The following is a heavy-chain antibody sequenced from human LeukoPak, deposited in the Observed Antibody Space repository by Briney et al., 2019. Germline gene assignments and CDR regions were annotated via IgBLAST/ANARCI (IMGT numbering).Heavy chain of an antibody. CDR1: GFSFSDTY. CDR3: CFGDYGDF. CDR2: IKSKDRGETI. D-gene: IGHD3-10*01. J-gene: IGHJ4*02. V-gene: IGHV3-15*05. Sequence: GGSLRLSCAASGFSFSDTYMSGDRQGPGKGLKVIGRIKSKDRGETIQYAPHVKERFTISRDDSRITVYLQMNNRIAEDPGVYYCCFGDYGDFWGQGTLVTVSS.